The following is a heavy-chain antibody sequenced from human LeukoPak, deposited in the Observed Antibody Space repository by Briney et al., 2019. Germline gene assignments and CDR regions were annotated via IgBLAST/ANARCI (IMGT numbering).Heavy chain of an antibody. Sequence: GGSLRLSCAASGFTFSSYAMHWVRQAPGKGLEWVAVISYDGSNKYYADSVKGRFTISRDNSKNTLYLQMNSLRAEDTAVYYCARDTVVVVPAAKYYYYYGMDVWGQGTTVTVSS. CDR1: GFTFSSYA. CDR2: ISYDGSNK. D-gene: IGHD2-2*01. J-gene: IGHJ6*02. CDR3: ARDTVVVVPAAKYYYYYGMDV. V-gene: IGHV3-30*04.